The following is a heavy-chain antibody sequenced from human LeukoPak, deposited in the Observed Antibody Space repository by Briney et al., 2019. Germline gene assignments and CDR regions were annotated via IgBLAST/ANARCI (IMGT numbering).Heavy chain of an antibody. CDR3: ARGLWFGDLPPYYFDY. V-gene: IGHV1-2*02. J-gene: IGHJ4*02. Sequence: GASVKVSCKASGYTFTGYYMHWVRQAPGQGLEWMGWINPNSGGTNYAQKFQGRVTMTRDTSISTAYMELSRLRSDDTAVYYCARGLWFGDLPPYYFDYWGQGTLVTVSS. D-gene: IGHD3-10*01. CDR1: GYTFTGYY. CDR2: INPNSGGT.